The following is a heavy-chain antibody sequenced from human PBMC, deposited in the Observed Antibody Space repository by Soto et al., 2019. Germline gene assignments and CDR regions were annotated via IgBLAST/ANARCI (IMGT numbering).Heavy chain of an antibody. V-gene: IGHV1-69*01. J-gene: IGHJ3*02. CDR3: ARDGVDVSRTTVRHGALDI. D-gene: IGHD4-17*01. Sequence: QVQLVQSGAEVKKPGSSVTVSCKASGGSFSTYGISWVRQAPGQGLEWMGGFIPVFTTAKYAQKFQGRVSITADESTDTAYMELSSLRSEDTAVYFCARDGVDVSRTTVRHGALDIWGQGTVVTVSS. CDR1: GGSFSTYG. CDR2: FIPVFTTA.